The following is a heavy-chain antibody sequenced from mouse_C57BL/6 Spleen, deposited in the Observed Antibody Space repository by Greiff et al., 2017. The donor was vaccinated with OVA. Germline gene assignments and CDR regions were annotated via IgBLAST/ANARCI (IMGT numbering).Heavy chain of an antibody. J-gene: IGHJ4*01. CDR1: GYTFTSYW. CDR2: IHPNSGST. V-gene: IGHV1-64*01. CDR3: ARREVYYAMDY. Sequence: QVQLQQPGAELVKPGASVKLSCKASGYTFTSYWMHWVKQRPGQGLEWIGMIHPNSGSTNYNEKFKSKATLTLDKSSSTAYMQLSSLTSEDSAVYYCARREVYYAMDYWGQGTSVTVSS.